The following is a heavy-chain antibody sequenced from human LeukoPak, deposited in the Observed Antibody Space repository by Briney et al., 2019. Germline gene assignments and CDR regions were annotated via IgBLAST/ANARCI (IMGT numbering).Heavy chain of an antibody. Sequence: ASVKVSCKASGYTFTGYYMHWVRQAPGQGHERMGWINPNSGGTNYAQKSQGRVTMTRDTSISTAYMDMSRLRSDDTAVYYCARDLFYYDSSGYSLDDAFDIWGQGTMVTVSS. J-gene: IGHJ3*02. CDR3: ARDLFYYDSSGYSLDDAFDI. D-gene: IGHD3-22*01. V-gene: IGHV1-2*02. CDR1: GYTFTGYY. CDR2: INPNSGGT.